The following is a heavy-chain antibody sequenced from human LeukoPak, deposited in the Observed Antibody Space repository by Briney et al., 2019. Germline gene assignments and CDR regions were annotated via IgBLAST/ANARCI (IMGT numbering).Heavy chain of an antibody. J-gene: IGHJ5*02. CDR1: GGSFSGYY. CDR2: INHSGST. V-gene: IGHV4-34*01. Sequence: SETLSLTCAVYGGSFSGYYWSWIRQPPGKGLEWIGEINHSGSTNYNPSLKSRVTISVDTSKNQFSLKLSSVTAADTAVYYCARGAGMGATGDWFDPWGQGTLVTVSS. CDR3: ARGAGMGATGDWFDP. D-gene: IGHD1-26*01.